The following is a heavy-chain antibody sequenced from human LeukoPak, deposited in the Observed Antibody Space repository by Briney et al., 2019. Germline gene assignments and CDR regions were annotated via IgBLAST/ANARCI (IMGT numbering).Heavy chain of an antibody. V-gene: IGHV4-59*01. D-gene: IGHD3-22*01. CDR1: GGSISSYY. CDR2: IYYSGST. Sequence: SETLSLTCTVSGGSISSYYWSWIRQPPGKGLEWIGYIYYSGSTNYNPSLKSRVTISVDTSKNQFSLKLSSVTAADTAVYYCARVFDSSSPIFDYWGQGTLVTVSS. J-gene: IGHJ4*02. CDR3: ARVFDSSSPIFDY.